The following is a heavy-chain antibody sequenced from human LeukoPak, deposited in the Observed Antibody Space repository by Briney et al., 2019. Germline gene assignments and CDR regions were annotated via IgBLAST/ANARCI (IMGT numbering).Heavy chain of an antibody. CDR1: GFTFGDYA. V-gene: IGHV3-49*04. J-gene: IGHJ3*02. CDR3: HYDSSGHDAFDI. CDR2: IRSKAYGGTT. D-gene: IGHD3-22*01. Sequence: PGWSLRLSCTASGFTFGDYAMSWVRRAPGKGLEWVGFIRSKAYGGTTEYAASVKGRFTISRDDSKSIAYLQMNSLRAEDTAVYYCHYDSSGHDAFDIWGQGTMVTVSS.